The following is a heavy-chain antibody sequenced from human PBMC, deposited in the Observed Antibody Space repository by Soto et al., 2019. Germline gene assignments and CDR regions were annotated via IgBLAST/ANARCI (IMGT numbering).Heavy chain of an antibody. Sequence: GESLKISCKGSGYSFTTYWIVWVRQMPGKGLEWMGIIYPDDSDTRYSPSFQGQVTISADKSISTAYLQWSSLKASDTAIYYCARAHYGSGSDYYFDYWGQGTLVTVSS. J-gene: IGHJ4*02. CDR2: IYPDDSDT. CDR3: ARAHYGSGSDYYFDY. D-gene: IGHD3-10*01. CDR1: GYSFTTYW. V-gene: IGHV5-51*01.